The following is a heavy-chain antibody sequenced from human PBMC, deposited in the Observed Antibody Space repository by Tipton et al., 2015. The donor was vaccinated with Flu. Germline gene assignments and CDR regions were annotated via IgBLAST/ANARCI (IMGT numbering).Heavy chain of an antibody. J-gene: IGHJ6*02. V-gene: IGHV4-59*01. CDR3: ARDNLRSSSSGEYYYYGMDV. CDR1: GGSISSYY. D-gene: IGHD6-6*01. CDR2: IYYSGST. Sequence: GLVKPSETLSLTCTVSGGSISSYYWSWIRQPPGKGLEWIGYIYYSGSTNYNPSLKSRVTISVDTSKNQFFLKLSSVTAADTAVYYCARDNLRSSSSGEYYYYGMDVWGQGTTVTVSS.